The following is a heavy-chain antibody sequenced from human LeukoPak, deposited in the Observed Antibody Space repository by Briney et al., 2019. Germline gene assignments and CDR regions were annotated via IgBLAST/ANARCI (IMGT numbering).Heavy chain of an antibody. Sequence: PSETLSLTCTVSGGSVGSDDYYWNWIRQSPGKGLEWIGYIYYNGNTYYNPSLRSRVTIPLDTFRNHFTLNLSSVTAADTAMYYCARGGLNSLLPYWGQGTLVAVSS. J-gene: IGHJ4*02. D-gene: IGHD2/OR15-2a*01. CDR2: IYYNGNT. CDR1: GGSVGSDDYY. CDR3: ARGGLNSLLPY. V-gene: IGHV4-30-4*01.